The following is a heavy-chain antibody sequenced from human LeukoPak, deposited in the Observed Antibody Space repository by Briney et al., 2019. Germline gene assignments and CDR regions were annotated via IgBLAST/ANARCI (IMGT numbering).Heavy chain of an antibody. D-gene: IGHD1-26*01. CDR2: IYYSGST. V-gene: IGHV4-59*08. CDR1: GGSISSYY. CDR3: ARVQSGSYFYFDY. Sequence: SETLSLTCTVSGGSISSYYWSWIRQPPGKGLEWIGYIYYSGSTNYNPSLKSRATISVDTSKNQFSLKLSSVTAADTAVYYCARVQSGSYFYFDYWGQGTLVTVSS. J-gene: IGHJ4*02.